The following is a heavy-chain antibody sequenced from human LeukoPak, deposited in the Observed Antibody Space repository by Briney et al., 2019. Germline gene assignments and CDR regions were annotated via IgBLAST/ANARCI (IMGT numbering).Heavy chain of an antibody. J-gene: IGHJ4*02. V-gene: IGHV4-38-2*02. CDR1: GYSISSGYY. CDR3: FAIRGDLDY. CDR2: IYHSGST. D-gene: IGHD2-21*01. Sequence: SETLSLTCTVSGYSISSGYYWGWIRQPPGKGLEWIGSIYHSGSTYYNPSLKSRVTISVDTSKNQFSLKLSSVTAADTAVYYCFAIRGDLDYWGQGTLVTVSS.